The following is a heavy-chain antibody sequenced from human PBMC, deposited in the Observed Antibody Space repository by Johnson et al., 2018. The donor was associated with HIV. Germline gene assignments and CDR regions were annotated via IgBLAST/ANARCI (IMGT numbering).Heavy chain of an antibody. CDR1: GFTFSSYW. Sequence: DVQVVESGGGLVQPGGSLRLSCAASGFTFSSYWMSWVRQAPGKGLEWVANIKDDGSERYYVDSVKGRFIISRDNAKNSLYLQMNSLSPEDRAVYYCVRWGSGWSAFDVWGQGTMVTVSS. V-gene: IGHV3-7*04. CDR3: VRWGSGWSAFDV. J-gene: IGHJ3*01. D-gene: IGHD6-19*01. CDR2: IKDDGSER.